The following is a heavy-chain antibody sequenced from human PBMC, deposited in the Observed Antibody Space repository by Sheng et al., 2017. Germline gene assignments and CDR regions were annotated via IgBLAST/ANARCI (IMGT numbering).Heavy chain of an antibody. J-gene: IGHJ4*02. D-gene: IGHD3-22*01. Sequence: EVQLLESGGDLVQPGGSLRLSCAASGFTFSTYAMSWVRQAPGKGLEWVSTISGGGGSTYYADSVKGRFTISRDNSKNTLYLEMNSLRAEDTAVYFCAKEMMVTPARYWGQGTLVTVS. CDR2: ISGGGGST. CDR3: AKEMMVTPARY. CDR1: GFTFSTYA. V-gene: IGHV3-23*01.